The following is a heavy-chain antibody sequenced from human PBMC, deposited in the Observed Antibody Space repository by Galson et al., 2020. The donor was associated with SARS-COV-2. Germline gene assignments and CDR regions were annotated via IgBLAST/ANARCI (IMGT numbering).Heavy chain of an antibody. Sequence: SETLSLTCAVYGGSFSGYYWSWIRQPPGKGLEWIGEINHSGSTNYNPSLKSRVTISVDTSKNQFSLKLSSVTAADTAVYYCARGGYYYDSSGYRANRYFDYWGQGTLVTVSS. CDR1: GGSFSGYY. CDR3: ARGGYYYDSSGYRANRYFDY. J-gene: IGHJ4*02. V-gene: IGHV4-34*01. CDR2: INHSGST. D-gene: IGHD3-22*01.